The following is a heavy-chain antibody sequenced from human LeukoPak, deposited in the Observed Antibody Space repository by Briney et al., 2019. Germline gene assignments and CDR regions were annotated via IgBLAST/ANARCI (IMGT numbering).Heavy chain of an antibody. D-gene: IGHD5-18*01. CDR2: INPSGGST. CDR1: GYTFTSYY. Sequence: ASVKVSCKASGYTFTSYYMHWVRQAPGQGLEWMGIINPSGGSTSYAQKFQGRVTMTRDTSTSTVYMELSSLKSEDTAVYYCARGASLLDRVDTAMEIDYWGQGTLVTVSS. CDR3: ARGASLLDRVDTAMEIDY. V-gene: IGHV1-46*01. J-gene: IGHJ4*02.